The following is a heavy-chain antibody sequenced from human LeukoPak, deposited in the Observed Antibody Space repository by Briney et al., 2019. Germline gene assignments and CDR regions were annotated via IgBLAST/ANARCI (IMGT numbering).Heavy chain of an antibody. J-gene: IGHJ5*02. D-gene: IGHD3-10*01. Sequence: SETLSFTCAVYGGSFSGYYWSWIRQPPGKGLEWIGEINHSGSTNYNPSLKSRVTISVDTSKNQFSLKLSSVTAADTAVYYCARGGLSGSYSWGQGTLVTVSS. CDR3: ARGGLSGSYS. CDR1: GGSFSGYY. CDR2: INHSGST. V-gene: IGHV4-34*01.